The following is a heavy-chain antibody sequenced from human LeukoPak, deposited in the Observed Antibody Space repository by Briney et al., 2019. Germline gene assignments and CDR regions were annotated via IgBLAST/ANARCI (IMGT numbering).Heavy chain of an antibody. D-gene: IGHD4/OR15-4a*01. CDR1: GFTVSSNY. V-gene: IGHV3-66*01. CDR2: IYSGGST. J-gene: IGHJ4*02. Sequence: GGSLRLSCAASGFTVSSNYMSWVRQAPGKGLEWVSVIYSGGSTYYADSVKGRFTISRDNSKNTLYLQMNSLRAEDTAVYYCARAGSRLTIYYFDYWGQGTLVTVSS. CDR3: ARAGSRLTIYYFDY.